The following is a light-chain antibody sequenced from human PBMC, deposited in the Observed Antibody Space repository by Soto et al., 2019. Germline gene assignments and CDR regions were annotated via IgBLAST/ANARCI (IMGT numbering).Light chain of an antibody. Sequence: EIVLTQSPATLSLSPGERATLSCRDSQSVSRYLAWYQQKPGQAPRLLIYDASNRATGIPARFSRSGSGKDFTLNISSLGPEDFEVYYCQRLINWPTFGQGTKLEIK. V-gene: IGKV3-11*01. J-gene: IGKJ2*01. CDR2: DAS. CDR1: QSVSRY. CDR3: QRLINWPT.